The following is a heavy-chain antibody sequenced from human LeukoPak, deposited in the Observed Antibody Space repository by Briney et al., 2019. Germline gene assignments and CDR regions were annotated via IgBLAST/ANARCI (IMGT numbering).Heavy chain of an antibody. D-gene: IGHD3-10*01. Sequence: PSETLSLTCTVSGGSISSSSYYWGWIRQPPGNGLEWIGSIYYSGSTYYNPSLKSRVTISVDTSKNQFSLKLSSVTAADTAVYYCARHPKDRRSMVRGVITHNWFDPWGQGTLVTVSS. CDR1: GGSISSSSYY. V-gene: IGHV4-39*01. CDR3: ARHPKDRRSMVRGVITHNWFDP. J-gene: IGHJ5*02. CDR2: IYYSGST.